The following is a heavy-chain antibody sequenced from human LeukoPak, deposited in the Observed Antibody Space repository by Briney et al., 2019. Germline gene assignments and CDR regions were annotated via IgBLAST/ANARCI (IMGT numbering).Heavy chain of an antibody. CDR3: ARGEPYYDFWSGSILGSFDY. Sequence: KPSETLSLTCTVSGGSISIDDYYWSWIRQPPGKGLEWIGEINHSGSTNYNPSLKSRVTISVDTFKNQFSLKLSSVTAADTAVYYCARGEPYYDFWSGSILGSFDYWGQGTLVTVSS. J-gene: IGHJ4*02. CDR1: GGSISIDDYY. CDR2: INHSGST. V-gene: IGHV4-61*08. D-gene: IGHD3-3*01.